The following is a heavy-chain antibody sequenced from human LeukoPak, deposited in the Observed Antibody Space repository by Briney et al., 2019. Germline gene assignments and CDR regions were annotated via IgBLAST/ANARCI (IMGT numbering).Heavy chain of an antibody. CDR1: GFTFSSYA. CDR3: ARVYYYDSSGYLGGMDV. CDR2: ISYDGSNK. J-gene: IGHJ6*02. V-gene: IGHV3-30-3*01. D-gene: IGHD3-22*01. Sequence: GRSLRLSCAASGFTFSSYAMHWVRQAPGKGLEWVAVISYDGSNKYYADSVKGRFTISRDNSKNTLYLQMSSLRAEDTAVYYCARVYYYDSSGYLGGMDVWGQGTTVTVSS.